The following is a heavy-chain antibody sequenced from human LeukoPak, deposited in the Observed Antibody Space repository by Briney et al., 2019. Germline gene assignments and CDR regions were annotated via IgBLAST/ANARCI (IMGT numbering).Heavy chain of an antibody. CDR3: ARLCCGPLGY. Sequence: SETLSLTCAVYGGSFSGYYWSWIRQPPGKGLEWIGNIYQTGSTYYNPSLKSRVTISVDTSKNQFSLKLSSVTAADTAVYYCARLCCGPLGYWGQGTLVTVSS. CDR2: IYQTGST. D-gene: IGHD2-21*01. CDR1: GGSFSGYY. V-gene: IGHV4-34*01. J-gene: IGHJ4*02.